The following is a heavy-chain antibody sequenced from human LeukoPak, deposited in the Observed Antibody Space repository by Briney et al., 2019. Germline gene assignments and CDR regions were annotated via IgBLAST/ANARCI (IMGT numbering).Heavy chain of an antibody. CDR2: IHPGDSNI. J-gene: IGHJ4*02. D-gene: IGHD2-2*01. CDR3: ARLGYCSSTSCSSFDY. CDR1: GYSFSSYW. V-gene: IGHV5-51*01. Sequence: GDSLKISCEGSGYSFSSYWIGWVRQMPGKGLGLMGIIHPGDSNIRYSPSFQGQVTISADKSISTAYLQWSSLKASDTAMYYCARLGYCSSTSCSSFDYWGQGTLVTVSS.